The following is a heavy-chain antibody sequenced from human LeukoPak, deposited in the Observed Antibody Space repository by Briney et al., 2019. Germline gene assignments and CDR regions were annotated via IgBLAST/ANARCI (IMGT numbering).Heavy chain of an antibody. D-gene: IGHD6-13*01. CDR2: IYYSGST. J-gene: IGHJ4*01. Sequence: SETLSLTCTVSGGSLKNYYWSWIRQSPERGLEWIGYIYYSGSTNYNPSLQSRITISVDTTKNQFSLKMSSMTAADTAVYYCARQGWSGFSTSWFDYWGHGSLVTVSS. CDR3: ARQGWSGFSTSWFDY. V-gene: IGHV4-59*08. CDR1: GGSLKNYY.